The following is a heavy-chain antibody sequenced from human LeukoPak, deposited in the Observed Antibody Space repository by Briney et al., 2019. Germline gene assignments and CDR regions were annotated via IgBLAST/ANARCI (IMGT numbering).Heavy chain of an antibody. CDR3: AREALEWSPPDI. V-gene: IGHV3-21*01. J-gene: IGHJ3*02. CDR1: GFSFNSYS. D-gene: IGHD3-3*01. Sequence: GGSLRLSCEASGFSFNSYSMNWVRQARGKGLEWVSTITSSGRYIYYADSVKGRFTISRDNSKNTLYLQMNNMRTEDTAVYYCAREALEWSPPDIWGQGTTVTVSS. CDR2: ITSSGRYI.